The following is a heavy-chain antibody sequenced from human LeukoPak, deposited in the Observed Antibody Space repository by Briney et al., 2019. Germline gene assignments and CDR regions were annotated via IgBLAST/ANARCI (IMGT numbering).Heavy chain of an antibody. D-gene: IGHD3-10*01. CDR1: GFTFNNYA. CDR3: ARGVYYYGSGSYWYYYYYMDV. Sequence: PGGSLRLSCAASGFTFNNYAMSWVRQAPGKGLEWVSTISGSGGSEYSADSVKGRLTIFRDNSKNTLYLQMNSLRAEDTAVYYCARGVYYYGSGSYWYYYYYMDVWGKGTTVTVSS. J-gene: IGHJ6*03. V-gene: IGHV3-23*01. CDR2: ISGSGGSE.